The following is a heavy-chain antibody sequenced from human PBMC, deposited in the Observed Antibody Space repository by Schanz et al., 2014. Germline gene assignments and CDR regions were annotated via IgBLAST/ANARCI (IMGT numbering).Heavy chain of an antibody. Sequence: QVQLVQSGAEVKKPGASVRVSCKVSGYAFTTYGISWVRQAPGQGLDWMGKIIPMVGIPNYAQKFQGRVTFTADKSTSTAYMELSSLKSEDTAVYYCARGPLGTSPWGQGTLVTVSS. V-gene: IGHV1-69*04. D-gene: IGHD5-12*01. CDR1: GYAFTTYG. J-gene: IGHJ5*02. CDR3: ARGPLGTSP. CDR2: IIPMVGIP.